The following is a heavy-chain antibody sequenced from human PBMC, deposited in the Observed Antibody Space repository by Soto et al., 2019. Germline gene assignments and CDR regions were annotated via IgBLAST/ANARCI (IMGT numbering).Heavy chain of an antibody. J-gene: IGHJ2*01. CDR3: ARGPYYDILTGYRYWYFDL. CDR1: GGSISSGGYY. V-gene: IGHV4-31*03. Sequence: QVQLQESGPGLVKPSQTLSLTCTVSGGSISSGGYYWSWIRQHPGKGLEWIGYIYYSGSTYYNPSLKSRVTISVDTSKNQFSLKLSSVTAADTAVYYCARGPYYDILTGYRYWYFDLWGRGTLVTVSS. CDR2: IYYSGST. D-gene: IGHD3-9*01.